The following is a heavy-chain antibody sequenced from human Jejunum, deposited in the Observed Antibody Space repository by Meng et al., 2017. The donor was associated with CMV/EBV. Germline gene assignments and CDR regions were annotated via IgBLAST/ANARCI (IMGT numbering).Heavy chain of an antibody. CDR1: SGQYY. V-gene: IGHV4-61*01. Sequence: SGQYYWNWNRPTPGQGLEWIGEFYYSGGTNYNPSLKGRITVSLDTSKNQFSLKLKSVTAADTAVYYRARAGRFCSSTSCSNWYFDLWGRGTLVTVSS. J-gene: IGHJ2*01. CDR3: ARAGRFCSSTSCSNWYFDL. CDR2: FYYSGGT. D-gene: IGHD2-2*01.